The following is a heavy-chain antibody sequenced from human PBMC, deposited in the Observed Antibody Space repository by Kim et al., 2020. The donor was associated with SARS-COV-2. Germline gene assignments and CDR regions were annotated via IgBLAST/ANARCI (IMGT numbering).Heavy chain of an antibody. V-gene: IGHV4-34*01. J-gene: IGHJ4*02. Sequence: SHPSLKSRVTISVDTSKNQFSLKLSSVTAADTAVYYCARGRGWLRSTFDYWGQGTLVTVSS. D-gene: IGHD5-12*01. CDR3: ARGRGWLRSTFDY.